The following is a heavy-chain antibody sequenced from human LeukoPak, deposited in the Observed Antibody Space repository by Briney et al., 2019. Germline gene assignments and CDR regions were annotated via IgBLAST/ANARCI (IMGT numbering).Heavy chain of an antibody. CDR3: ARDGSTTSFGY. CDR2: IGPYNGNT. J-gene: IGHJ4*02. CDR1: GYTFIDYG. D-gene: IGHD1-26*01. Sequence: GASVKVSCKASGYTFIDYGVNWVRQAPGQGLEWMGWIGPYNGNTNYARNLRGRVTMTTDTSTSTAYMELRSLRSDDTAVYYCARDGSTTSFGYWGQGTLVTVSS. V-gene: IGHV1-18*01.